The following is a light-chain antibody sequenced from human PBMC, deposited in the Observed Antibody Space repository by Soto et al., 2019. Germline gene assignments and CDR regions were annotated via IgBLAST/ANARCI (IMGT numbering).Light chain of an antibody. CDR1: QGIRND. J-gene: IGKJ4*01. V-gene: IGKV1-6*01. CDR2: AAS. CDR3: LQDSNYPLT. Sequence: AIQMTQSPSSLSASVGDRVTITCRASQGIRNDLGWYQQKPGKAPKRLIYAASSLQSGVPSRFSGGGSGTDFTLTISGLPPEDFATYYCLQDSNYPLTFGGGTKVDIK.